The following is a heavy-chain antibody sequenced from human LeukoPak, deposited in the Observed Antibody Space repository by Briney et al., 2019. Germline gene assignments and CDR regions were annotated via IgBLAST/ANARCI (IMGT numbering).Heavy chain of an antibody. CDR1: GGSISSYY. J-gene: IGHJ4*02. Sequence: PSETLSLTCTVSGGSISSYYWSWIRQPPGKGLEWIGYIYYSGSTNYNPSLKSRVTISVDTSKNQFSLKLSSVTAADTAVYYCARSEPGGDFWSGSSYYFDYWGQGTLVTVSS. D-gene: IGHD3-3*01. V-gene: IGHV4-59*01. CDR3: ARSEPGGDFWSGSSYYFDY. CDR2: IYYSGST.